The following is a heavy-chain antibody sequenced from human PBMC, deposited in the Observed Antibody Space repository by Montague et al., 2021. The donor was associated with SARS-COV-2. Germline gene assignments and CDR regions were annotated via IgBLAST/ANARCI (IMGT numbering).Heavy chain of an antibody. CDR3: AREGGSPTYYFYYGVDV. CDR2: NYTSGST. V-gene: IGHV4-61*09. J-gene: IGHJ6*02. CDR1: GGSISSGNYY. Sequence: TLSLTCTVSGGSISSGNYYWSWIRQPAGKGLEWIGHNYTSGSTNYNPSLKSRVTISVHTSNNQFSLKLSSVTAADTAVYYCAREGGSPTYYFYYGVDVWGQGTTVTVSS. D-gene: IGHD1-26*01.